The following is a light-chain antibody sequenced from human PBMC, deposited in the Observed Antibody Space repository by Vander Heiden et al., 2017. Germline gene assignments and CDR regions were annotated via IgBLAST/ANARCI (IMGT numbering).Light chain of an antibody. CDR2: EVS. Sequence: QPALTQPASVSGSPGQPITISCTGTSSDVGGYNYVSWYQQHPGKAPKLMIYEVSNRPSGVSNRFSGSKSGNTASLTISGLQAEDEADYYCSSYTSSSTLGVFGGGTKLTVL. J-gene: IGLJ2*01. CDR3: SSYTSSSTLGV. V-gene: IGLV2-14*01. CDR1: SSDVGGYNY.